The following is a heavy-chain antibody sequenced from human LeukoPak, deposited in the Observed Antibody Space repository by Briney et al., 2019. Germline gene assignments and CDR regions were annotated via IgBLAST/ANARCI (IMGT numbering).Heavy chain of an antibody. CDR1: GGSISSYY. CDR2: IYTSGST. CDR3: ARDFTDSGSSLVYYYYYYMDV. J-gene: IGHJ6*03. D-gene: IGHD1-26*01. Sequence: SETLSLTCTVSGGSISSYYWSWIRQPAGKGLEWIGRIYTSGSTNYNPSLKSRVTMSVDTSKNQFSLKLSSVTAADTAVYYCARDFTDSGSSLVYYYYYYMDVWGKGTTVTVSS. V-gene: IGHV4-4*07.